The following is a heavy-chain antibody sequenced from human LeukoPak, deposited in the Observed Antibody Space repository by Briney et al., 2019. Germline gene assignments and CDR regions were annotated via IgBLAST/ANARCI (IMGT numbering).Heavy chain of an antibody. CDR3: ARRRVGMIAPSGAFDI. CDR1: GGSISSYY. V-gene: IGHV4-59*08. D-gene: IGHD3-22*01. J-gene: IGHJ3*02. CDR2: IYYSGST. Sequence: SETLSLTCTVSGGSISSYYWSWIRQPPGKGLEWIGYIYYSGSTNYNPSPKSRVTISVDTSKNQFSLKLSSVTAADTAVYYCARRRVGMIAPSGAFDIWGQGTMVTVSS.